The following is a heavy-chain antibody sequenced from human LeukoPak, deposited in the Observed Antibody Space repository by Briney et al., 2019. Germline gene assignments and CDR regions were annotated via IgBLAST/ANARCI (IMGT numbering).Heavy chain of an antibody. CDR2: ISWNSGSI. CDR1: GFTFDDYA. D-gene: IGHD3-16*01. J-gene: IGHJ4*02. Sequence: SGGSLRLSCAASGFTFDDYAMHWVRQAPGKGLEWVSGISWNSGSIGYADSVKGRFTISRDNAKNSLYLQMNSLRAEDTALYYCAKVYVRGSYFDYWGQGTLVTVSS. CDR3: AKVYVRGSYFDY. V-gene: IGHV3-9*01.